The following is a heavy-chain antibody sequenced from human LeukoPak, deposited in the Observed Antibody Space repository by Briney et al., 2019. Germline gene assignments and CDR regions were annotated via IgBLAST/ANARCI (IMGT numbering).Heavy chain of an antibody. CDR2: IRSKGSGGTI. V-gene: IGHV3-49*03. Sequence: PGGSLRLSCTASGFTFNEYAMSWFRQAPGKGLEWVGFIRSKGSGGTIEYAASVKGRFTLSRDDSKSIVSLQMNGLQSEDTAVYYCVKGRTRADSWGQGTLVTVSS. D-gene: IGHD3-3*01. J-gene: IGHJ4*02. CDR3: VKGRTRADS. CDR1: GFTFNEYA.